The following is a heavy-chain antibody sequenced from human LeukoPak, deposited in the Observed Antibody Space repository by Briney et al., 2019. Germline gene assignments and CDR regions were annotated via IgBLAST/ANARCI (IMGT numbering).Heavy chain of an antibody. V-gene: IGHV3-11*04. J-gene: IGHJ4*02. CDR2: ISGSGGAK. D-gene: IGHD1-26*01. CDR3: ARGSQWDLLGSCDY. CDR1: GFNFNDFY. Sequence: KAWGSLRLSCAASGFNFNDFYMSWIRQAPGKGLEWISYISGSGGAKYYADSVKGRFTISRDNTKNSLYLQMNSLRAEDTAVYYCARGSQWDLLGSCDYWGQGTLVTVSP.